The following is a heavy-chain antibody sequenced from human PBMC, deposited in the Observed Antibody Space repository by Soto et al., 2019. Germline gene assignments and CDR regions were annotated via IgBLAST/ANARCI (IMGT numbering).Heavy chain of an antibody. V-gene: IGHV4-31*03. J-gene: IGHJ5*02. CDR3: ARQHTEYQLRYSGWFEP. Sequence: PSETLSLTCTVSGGSISSGGYYWSWIRQHPGKGLEWIGYIYYSGSTCSNPSLKSRVTISVDTSKSQFSLKLSSVTAADTAVYYCARQHTEYQLRYSGWFEPWGQGTLVTVSS. D-gene: IGHD2-2*01. CDR2: IYYSGST. CDR1: GGSISSGGYY.